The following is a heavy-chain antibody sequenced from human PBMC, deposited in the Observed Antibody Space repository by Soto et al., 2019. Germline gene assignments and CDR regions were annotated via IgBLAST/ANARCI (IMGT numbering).Heavy chain of an antibody. CDR1: GFTFSSYD. J-gene: IGHJ6*03. Sequence: EVQLVESGGGLVQPGGSLRLSCAASGFTFSSYDMHWVRQATGKGLEWVSAIGTAGDTYYPGSVKGRFTISRENAKNSLYLQMNSLRAGDTAVYYCARGAAPLWSYDYYMDVWGKGTTVTVSS. CDR3: ARGAAPLWSYDYYMDV. CDR2: IGTAGDT. D-gene: IGHD6-13*01. V-gene: IGHV3-13*01.